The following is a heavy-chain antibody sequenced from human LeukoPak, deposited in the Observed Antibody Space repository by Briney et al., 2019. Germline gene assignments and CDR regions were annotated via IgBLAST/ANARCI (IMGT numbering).Heavy chain of an antibody. V-gene: IGHV4-4*07. Sequence: MSSETLSLTCTVSGGSISGYFWSWIRQPAGKGLEWIERIYSSGSNNYNPSLKSRVTMSLDTSKNHFSLNLTSVTAADTAVYYCAREPTSGREPTSGRPLDYWGQGTLVTVSS. J-gene: IGHJ4*02. D-gene: IGHD5-12*01. CDR1: GGSISGYF. CDR3: AREPTSGREPTSGRPLDY. CDR2: IYSSGSN.